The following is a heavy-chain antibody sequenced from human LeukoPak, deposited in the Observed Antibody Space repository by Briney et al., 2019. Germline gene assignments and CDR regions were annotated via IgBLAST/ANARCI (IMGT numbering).Heavy chain of an antibody. J-gene: IGHJ6*03. V-gene: IGHV3-74*01. D-gene: IGHD3-16*01. CDR3: ANGAFRLYYIDV. CDR2: INTDGIRT. Sequence: GGSLRLSCAASGFTFSSYWMHWVRQAPGKGLVWVSRINTDGIRTTYADSVKGRFTISRDNAKNTVYLQMNSLRAEDTAVYYCANGAFRLYYIDVWGKGTTVTVSS. CDR1: GFTFSSYW.